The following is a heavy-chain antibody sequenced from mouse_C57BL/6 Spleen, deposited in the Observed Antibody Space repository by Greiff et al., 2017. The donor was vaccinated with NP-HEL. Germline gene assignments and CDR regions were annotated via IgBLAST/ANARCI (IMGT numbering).Heavy chain of an antibody. CDR1: GYTFTSYW. CDR3: ARGYYVSSYGSYYFDY. V-gene: IGHV1-72*01. Sequence: QVQLQQPGAELVKPGASVKLSCKASGYTFTSYWMHWVKQRPGRGLEWIGRIDPNSGGTKYNEKFKSKATLTVDKPSSTAYMQLSSLTSEDSAVYYCARGYYVSSYGSYYFDYWGQGTTLTVSS. D-gene: IGHD1-1*01. J-gene: IGHJ2*01. CDR2: IDPNSGGT.